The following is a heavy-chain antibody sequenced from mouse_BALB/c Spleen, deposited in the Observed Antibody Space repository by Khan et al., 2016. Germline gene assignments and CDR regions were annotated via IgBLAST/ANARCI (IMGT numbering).Heavy chain of an antibody. CDR2: IYWDDDK. J-gene: IGHJ3*01. CDR1: GFSLSTSGMG. D-gene: IGHD2-13*01. V-gene: IGHV8-12*01. Sequence: QVTLKESGPGILQPSQTLSLTCSFSGFSLSTSGMGVSWIRQPSGKGLEWLAHIYWDDDKRYKPSLKRELPISKDTSSNQVILKITSVDTADTATYYCAADDSFAYWGQGTLVTVSA. CDR3: AADDSFAY.